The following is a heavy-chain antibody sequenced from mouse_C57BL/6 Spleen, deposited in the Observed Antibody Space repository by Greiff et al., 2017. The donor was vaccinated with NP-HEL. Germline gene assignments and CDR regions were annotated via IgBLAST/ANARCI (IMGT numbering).Heavy chain of an antibody. Sequence: EVQRVESGGGLVKPGGSLKLSCAASGFTFSDYGMHWVRQAPEQGLEWVAYISSGSSTNYYADTVKGRFTISRDNAKNTLFLQMTSLRSEDTAMYYCARGEGYAMDYWGQGTSVTVSS. J-gene: IGHJ4*01. V-gene: IGHV5-17*01. CDR3: ARGEGYAMDY. CDR2: ISSGSSTN. CDR1: GFTFSDYG.